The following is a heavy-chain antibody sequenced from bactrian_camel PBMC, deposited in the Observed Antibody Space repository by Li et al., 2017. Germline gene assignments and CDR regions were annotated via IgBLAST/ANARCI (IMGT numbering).Heavy chain of an antibody. J-gene: IGHJ6*01. V-gene: IGHV3S53*01. D-gene: IGHD3*01. CDR1: GYTYNGNC. Sequence: QVQLVESGGGSVQAGGSLRLSCAASGYTYNGNCMAWFRQAPGKEREGVATINSKGTSNHADSVKGRFTISKDNVKNILYLQMDNLKPEDSATYRCAASWDVTAIEALGNIASPEFGYWGEGTQVTVS. CDR2: INSKGTS. CDR3: AASWDVTAIEALGNIASPEFGY.